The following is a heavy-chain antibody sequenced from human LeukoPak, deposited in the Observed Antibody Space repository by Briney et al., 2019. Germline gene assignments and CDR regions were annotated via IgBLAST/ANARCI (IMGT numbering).Heavy chain of an antibody. CDR1: GFTFSNRG. CDR3: ARTLGYNYSYVEN. D-gene: IGHD5-18*01. Sequence: GGSLRLSCAASGFTFSNRGMSWVRQAPGKGLEWVSAISGIGGKTHYADSVRGRFTISTDNSKNTLYLQMNSLRAEDTAVYYCARTLGYNYSYVENWGQGTLVTVSS. J-gene: IGHJ4*02. CDR2: ISGIGGKT. V-gene: IGHV3-23*01.